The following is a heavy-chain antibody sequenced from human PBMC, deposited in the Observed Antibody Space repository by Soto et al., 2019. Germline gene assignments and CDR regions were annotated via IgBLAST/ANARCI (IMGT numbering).Heavy chain of an antibody. CDR3: AKDIRSIAAAGFDY. V-gene: IGHV3-9*01. CDR2: ISWNSGSI. CDR1: GFTFDDYA. J-gene: IGHJ4*02. D-gene: IGHD6-13*01. Sequence: PGGSLRLSCAASGFTFDDYAMHWVRQAPGKGLEWVSGISWNSGSIGYADSVKGRFTISRDNAKNSLYLQMNSLRAEDTALYYCAKDIRSIAAAGFDYWGQGTLVTVSS.